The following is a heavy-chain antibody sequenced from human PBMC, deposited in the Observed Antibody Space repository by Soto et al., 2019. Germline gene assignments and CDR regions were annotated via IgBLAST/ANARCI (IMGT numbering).Heavy chain of an antibody. Sequence: SETLSLTCAVYGDSFSGHYWSWIRQPPGKGLEWIGDINHSGSTNYNPSLKSRVTVSADTSKNQFSLKLSSVTAADTAVYYCARGIVLMVYATFDSWGQGTLVTVSS. CDR3: ARGIVLMVYATFDS. CDR1: GDSFSGHY. D-gene: IGHD2-8*01. CDR2: INHSGST. J-gene: IGHJ4*02. V-gene: IGHV4-34*01.